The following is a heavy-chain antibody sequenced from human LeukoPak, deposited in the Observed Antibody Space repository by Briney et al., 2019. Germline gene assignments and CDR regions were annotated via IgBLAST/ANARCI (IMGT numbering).Heavy chain of an antibody. Sequence: GASVKVSCKASGYTFTGYYMHWVRQAPGQGLEWMGWINPNSGGTNYAQKFQGRVTMTRDTSISTAYVELSRLRSDDTAVYYCARELSTYPPHLPVDYWGQGTLVTVSS. J-gene: IGHJ4*02. CDR1: GYTFTGYY. D-gene: IGHD2/OR15-2a*01. CDR2: INPNSGGT. CDR3: ARELSTYPPHLPVDY. V-gene: IGHV1-2*02.